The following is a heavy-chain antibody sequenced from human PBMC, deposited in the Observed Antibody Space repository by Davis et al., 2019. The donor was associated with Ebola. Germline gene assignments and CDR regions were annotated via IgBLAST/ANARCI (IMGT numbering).Heavy chain of an antibody. D-gene: IGHD3-10*01. J-gene: IGHJ4*02. Sequence: ASVKVSCKASGYTFTSYYMHWVRQAPGQGLEWMGWINTYNGNTIYSQKLQGRVTITSDTSAITAYMELSRLTSDDTAVYYCARLWFGEVGFDYWGQGTLVTVSS. V-gene: IGHV1/OR15-2*01. CDR2: INTYNGNT. CDR3: ARLWFGEVGFDY. CDR1: GYTFTSYY.